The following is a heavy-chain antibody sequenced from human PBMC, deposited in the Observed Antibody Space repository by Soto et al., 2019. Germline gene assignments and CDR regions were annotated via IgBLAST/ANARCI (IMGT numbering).Heavy chain of an antibody. CDR2: IYYSWST. Sequence: SENLSLTCTVSGGSISSYYWSWIRQPPGKGLEWIGYIYYSWSTNYNPSLKSRVTISVDTSKNQFSLKLSSVPAADTAVYYCARSLGTRLDLDYWGQGTLVTVSS. D-gene: IGHD3-16*01. J-gene: IGHJ4*02. V-gene: IGHV4-59*01. CDR3: ARSLGTRLDLDY. CDR1: GGSISSYY.